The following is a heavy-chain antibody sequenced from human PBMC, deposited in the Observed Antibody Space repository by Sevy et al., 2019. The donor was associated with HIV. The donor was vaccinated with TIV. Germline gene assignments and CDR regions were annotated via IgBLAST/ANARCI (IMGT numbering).Heavy chain of an antibody. J-gene: IGHJ4*02. CDR2: YDPEDGKK. CDR1: GNTFTEFS. D-gene: IGHD3-22*01. CDR3: AITKDYYDSSGYPFDY. Sequence: ASVEVSCKVSGNTFTEFSMHWVRQAPGKGLEWMGTYDPEDGKKIYAQKFQGRVSLTEDTSTDTAYMELSSLRSEDTAVFYCAITKDYYDSSGYPFDYWGQGTLVTVSS. V-gene: IGHV1-24*01.